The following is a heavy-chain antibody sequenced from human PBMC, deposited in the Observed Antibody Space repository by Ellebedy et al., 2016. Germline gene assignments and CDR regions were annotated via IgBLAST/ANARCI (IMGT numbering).Heavy chain of an antibody. J-gene: IGHJ3*02. D-gene: IGHD3-22*01. CDR1: GFTVSSNY. CDR2: IYSGGST. Sequence: GESLKISCAASGFTVSSNYMSWVRQAPGKRLEWVSVIYSGGSTYYADSVKGRFTISRDNSKNTLYLQMNSLRAEDTAVYYCARPYYYDSSGWFNDAFDIWGQGTMVTVSS. CDR3: ARPYYYDSSGWFNDAFDI. V-gene: IGHV3-66*04.